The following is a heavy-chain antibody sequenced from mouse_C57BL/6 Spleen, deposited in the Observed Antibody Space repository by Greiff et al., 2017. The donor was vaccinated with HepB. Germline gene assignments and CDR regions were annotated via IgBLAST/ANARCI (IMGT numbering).Heavy chain of an antibody. D-gene: IGHD3-2*02. V-gene: IGHV5-16*01. CDR1: GFTFSDYY. CDR3: ARAVDSSGGFAY. CDR2: INYDGSST. J-gene: IGHJ3*01. Sequence: EVQLVESEGGLVQPGSSMKLSCTASGFTFSDYYMAWVRQVPEKGLEWVANINYDGSSTYYLDSLKSRFIISRDNAKNILYLQMSSLKSEDTATYYCARAVDSSGGFAYWGQGTLVTVSA.